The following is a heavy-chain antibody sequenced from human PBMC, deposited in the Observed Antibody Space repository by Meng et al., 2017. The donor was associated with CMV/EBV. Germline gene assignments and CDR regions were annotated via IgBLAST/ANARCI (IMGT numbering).Heavy chain of an antibody. J-gene: IGHJ2*01. CDR3: ASVTGIGWWYFDL. CDR2: ISAYHGNT. V-gene: IGHV1-18*04. D-gene: IGHD1-20*01. Sequence: VQSGAEVKKPGASVKVSCKASGYTFTSYYMHWVRQAPGQSLEWMGWISAYHGNTNYAQNLQDRVSMTTDTSTSTVYMELSSLRSEDTAVYYCASVTGIGWWYFDLWGRGTLVTVSS. CDR1: GYTFTSYY.